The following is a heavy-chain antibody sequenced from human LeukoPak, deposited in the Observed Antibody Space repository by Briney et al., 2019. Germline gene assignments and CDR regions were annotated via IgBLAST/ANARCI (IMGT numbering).Heavy chain of an antibody. V-gene: IGHV4-4*07. CDR2: INNSGGT. D-gene: IGHD6-25*01. J-gene: IGHJ5*02. Sequence: PSETLSLTCTVSGGSISTFYWTWIRQPAGKGLEWIGRINNSGGTNYNPSLRSRVSMSVDRSKNQFSVTLSSVTAADTAVYFCAREGGDPRWLDPWGQGTLVTVSS. CDR3: AREGGDPRWLDP. CDR1: GGSISTFY.